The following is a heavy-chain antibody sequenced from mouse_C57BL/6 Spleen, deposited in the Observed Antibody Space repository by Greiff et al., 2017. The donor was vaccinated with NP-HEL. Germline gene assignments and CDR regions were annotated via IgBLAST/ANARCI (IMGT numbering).Heavy chain of an antibody. CDR3: TSNLGWYFDV. CDR1: GYTFTSYW. V-gene: IGHV1-50*01. J-gene: IGHJ1*03. Sequence: QVQLQQPGAELVKPGASVKLSCKASGYTFTSYWMQWVKQRPGQGLEWIGEIDPSDSYTNYNQKFKGKATLTVDTSSSTAYMQLSSLTSEDSAVYYCTSNLGWYFDVWGTGTTVTVSS. CDR2: IDPSDSYT.